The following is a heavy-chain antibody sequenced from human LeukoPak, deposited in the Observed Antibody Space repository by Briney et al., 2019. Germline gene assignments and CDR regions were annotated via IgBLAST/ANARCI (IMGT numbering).Heavy chain of an antibody. CDR2: IYYRGNT. CDR3: ARHGQNYASSFDS. J-gene: IGHJ4*02. D-gene: IGHD2-2*01. Sequence: KPSETLSLTRTVSGASISGYYWSWTRQPPGKGLEWLGYIYYRGNTDYNPSLRSRVTISVDTSKNQISLKLSSVTAADTAVYYCARHGQNYASSFDSWGQGTLVTVSS. CDR1: GASISGYY. V-gene: IGHV4-59*08.